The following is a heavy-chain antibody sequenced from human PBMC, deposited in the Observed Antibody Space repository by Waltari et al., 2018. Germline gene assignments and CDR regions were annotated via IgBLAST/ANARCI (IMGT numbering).Heavy chain of an antibody. CDR2: INAGNGNT. CDR3: AMEGIAVAAYYFDY. CDR1: GYTFTSYA. D-gene: IGHD6-19*01. J-gene: IGHJ4*02. Sequence: QVQLVQSGAEVKKPGASVKVSCKASGYTFTSYAMHWVRQAPGQRLEWMGWINAGNGNTKYSPKCQGRVTITRDTSASTAYMELSSLRSEDTALYYCAMEGIAVAAYYFDYWGQGTLVTVSS. V-gene: IGHV1-3*01.